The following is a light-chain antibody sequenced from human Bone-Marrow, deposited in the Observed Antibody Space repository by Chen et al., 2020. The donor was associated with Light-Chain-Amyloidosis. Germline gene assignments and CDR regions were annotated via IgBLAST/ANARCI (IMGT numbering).Light chain of an antibody. J-gene: IGLJ3*02. CDR1: NIGSTS. V-gene: IGLV3-21*02. Sequence: SYVLTQPSSVSVAPGQTATLACGGNNIGSTSVHWYQQTPGQAPLLVVYDDSDRPSGIPERLSGSNSGNTATLTISRVEAGDEADYCCQVWDRSSDRPVFGGGTKLTVL. CDR3: QVWDRSSDRPV. CDR2: DDS.